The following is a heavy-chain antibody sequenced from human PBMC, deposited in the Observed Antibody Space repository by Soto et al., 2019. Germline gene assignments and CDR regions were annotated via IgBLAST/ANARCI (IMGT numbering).Heavy chain of an antibody. CDR2: ISERGGST. D-gene: IGHD1-1*01. V-gene: IGHV3-23*01. Sequence: GGSLRLSCAASGVTFSTYAMTWVRQPAGKGLEWVSSISERGGSTFYADSVRGRFTISRDNSKDTLYLQMNSLRAEDTAVYFCAIDGALPRRWYFDLWGRGTLVTGSS. CDR3: AIDGALPRRWYFDL. CDR1: GVTFSTYA. J-gene: IGHJ2*01.